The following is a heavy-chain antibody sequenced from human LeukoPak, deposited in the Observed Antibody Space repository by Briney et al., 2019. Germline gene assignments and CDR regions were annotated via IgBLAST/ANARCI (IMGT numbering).Heavy chain of an antibody. CDR2: INPSGGST. CDR1: GYTFTSYY. Sequence: ASVKVSCKASGYTFTSYYMHWVRQAPGQGLEWMGIINPSGGSTSYAQKFQGRVTMTRDMSTSTVYMELSSLKASDTAMYYCARLYDVDAALFRGGWFDPWGQGTLVTVSS. D-gene: IGHD5-18*01. V-gene: IGHV1-46*01. CDR3: ARLYDVDAALFRGGWFDP. J-gene: IGHJ5*02.